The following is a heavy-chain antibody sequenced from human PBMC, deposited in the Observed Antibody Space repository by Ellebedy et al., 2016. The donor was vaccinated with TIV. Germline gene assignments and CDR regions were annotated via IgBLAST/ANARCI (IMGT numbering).Heavy chain of an antibody. J-gene: IGHJ3*01. Sequence: GESLKISXKVSGYNLTSYWIGWVRQMPGQGLEWMGIIYLGDSDTKYGPSFEGQVTMSADKSINTAYLQWSGLKASDTAMYYCARLGIVVGGHWDDAFDLWGRGTMVTVSS. D-gene: IGHD6-13*01. CDR3: ARLGIVVGGHWDDAFDL. CDR1: GYNLTSYW. V-gene: IGHV5-51*01. CDR2: IYLGDSDT.